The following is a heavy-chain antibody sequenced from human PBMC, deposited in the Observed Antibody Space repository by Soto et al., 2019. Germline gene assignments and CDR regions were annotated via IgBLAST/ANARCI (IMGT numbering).Heavy chain of an antibody. CDR1: GYRFTSYW. CDR2: IYPGDSDT. J-gene: IGHJ5*02. Sequence: GESLRISCKGSGYRFTSYWIGWVRQMPGKGLEWMGIIYPGDSDTRYSPSFQGQVTISADKSTSTAYLQWSSLKASDTAMYYCARLGAAVPAASGYSSGFDPWGQGTLVTVSS. CDR3: ARLGAAVPAASGYSSGFDP. D-gene: IGHD2-2*01. V-gene: IGHV5-51*01.